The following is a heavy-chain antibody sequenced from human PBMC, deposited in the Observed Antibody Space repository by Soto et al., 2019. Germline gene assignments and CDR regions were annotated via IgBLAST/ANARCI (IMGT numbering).Heavy chain of an antibody. D-gene: IGHD1-26*01. CDR2: IYYSGST. Sequence: SETLSLTCTVSGGSISSYYWSWIRQPPGKGLEWIGYIYYSGSTNYNPSLKSRVTISVDTSKNQFSLRLNSVTAADTAVYYCARDVIVGASDWFDPWGQGTLVTVSS. V-gene: IGHV4-59*01. CDR3: ARDVIVGASDWFDP. J-gene: IGHJ5*02. CDR1: GGSISSYY.